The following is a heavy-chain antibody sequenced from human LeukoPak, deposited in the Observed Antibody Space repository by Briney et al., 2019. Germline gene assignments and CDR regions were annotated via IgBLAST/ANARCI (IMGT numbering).Heavy chain of an antibody. CDR1: GYTFTGYY. J-gene: IGHJ4*02. CDR2: INPNSGGT. D-gene: IGHD4-17*01. CDR3: ARDPPPIRPTVTYYFDY. Sequence: ASVKVSCKASGYTFTGYYMHWVRQAPGQGLEWMGWINPNSGGTNYAQKFQGRVTMTRDTSISTAYMELSRLRSDDTAVYYCARDPPPIRPTVTYYFDYWGQGTLVTVSS. V-gene: IGHV1-2*02.